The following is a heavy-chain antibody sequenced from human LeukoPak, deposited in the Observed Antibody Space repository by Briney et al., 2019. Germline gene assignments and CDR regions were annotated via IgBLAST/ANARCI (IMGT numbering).Heavy chain of an antibody. CDR3: AVATISGDSWFDP. CDR1: GGSISSGGYY. Sequence: SETLSLTCTVSGGSISSGGYYWSWIRQYPGKGLEWIGYIYYSGSTYYNPSLKSRVTISVDTSKNQFSLKLSSVTAADTAVYYCAVATISGDSWFDPWGQGTLVTVSS. V-gene: IGHV4-31*03. D-gene: IGHD5-12*01. J-gene: IGHJ5*02. CDR2: IYYSGST.